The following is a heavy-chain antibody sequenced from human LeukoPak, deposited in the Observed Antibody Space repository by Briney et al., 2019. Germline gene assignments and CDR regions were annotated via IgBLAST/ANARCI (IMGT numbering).Heavy chain of an antibody. CDR3: AKVHHSSGWYAWQNWFDP. Sequence: PGGSLRLSCAASGFTFSSYAMSWVRQAPGKGLGWASAISGSGGSTYYADSVKGRFTISRDNSKNTLYLQMNSLRAEDTAVYYCAKVHHSSGWYAWQNWFDPWGQGTLVTVSS. J-gene: IGHJ5*02. D-gene: IGHD6-19*01. CDR1: GFTFSSYA. V-gene: IGHV3-23*01. CDR2: ISGSGGST.